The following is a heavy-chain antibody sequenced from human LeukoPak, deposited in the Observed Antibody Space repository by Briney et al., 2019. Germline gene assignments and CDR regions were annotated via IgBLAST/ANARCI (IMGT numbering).Heavy chain of an antibody. CDR3: ATPESLVRNNYYYGMHV. CDR2: IDPKDDET. D-gene: IGHD3-10*01. CDR1: GYSLTKLS. Sequence: ASVKVSCKVSGYSLTKLSIHWVRQAPGKGLEWMGGIDPKDDETIYDQKFQGRVTMTEDTSTDTAYMEMSSLRSDDTAVYYCATPESLVRNNYYYGMHVWGQGTTVTVSS. J-gene: IGHJ6*02. V-gene: IGHV1-24*01.